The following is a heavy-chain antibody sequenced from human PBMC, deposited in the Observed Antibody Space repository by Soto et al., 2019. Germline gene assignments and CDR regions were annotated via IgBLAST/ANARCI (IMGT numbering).Heavy chain of an antibody. J-gene: IGHJ4*02. D-gene: IGHD3-3*01. V-gene: IGHV3-23*01. CDR2: ITSTGGTK. CDR3: AKLNGPLVGLLPTLYLDY. CDR1: GFTFTSYA. Sequence: EVQLLESGGGLVHPGGSLSLSCAASGFTFTSYAMNWVRRVPGKGLEWVSGITSTGGTKFYADSVKGRFTISRDTSKREMFAKTNSLKVEETGVYYCAKLNGPLVGLLPTLYLDYWGQGTLVTVSA.